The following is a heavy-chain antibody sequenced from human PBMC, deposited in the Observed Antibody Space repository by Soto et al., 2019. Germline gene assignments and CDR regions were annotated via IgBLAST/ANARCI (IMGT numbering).Heavy chain of an antibody. CDR3: ARERGIGRLDAFDI. V-gene: IGHV1-69*01. CDR1: GGTFSSYA. J-gene: IGHJ3*02. Sequence: QVQLVQSGAEVKKPGSSVKVSCKASGGTFSSYAISWVRQAPGQGLEWMGGIIPIFGTANYAQKFQGRVTITADEYTSTAYMGPSSLRSEDTAVYYCARERGIGRLDAFDIWGQGTMATVSS. CDR2: IIPIFGTA. D-gene: IGHD3-16*01.